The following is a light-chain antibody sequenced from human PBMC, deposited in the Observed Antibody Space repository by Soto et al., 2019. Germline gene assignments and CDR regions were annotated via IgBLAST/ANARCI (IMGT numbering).Light chain of an antibody. CDR3: QQYGSSPQT. CDR1: QAISSW. CDR2: KAS. V-gene: IGKV1-5*03. Sequence: DIQMTQSPSTLSGSVGDRVTITCRASQAISSWLAWYQQKPGKAPKLLIYKASTLKGGVPSRFSGSGSGTDFTLTISRLEPEDFAVYYCQQYGSSPQTFGQGTKVDIK. J-gene: IGKJ1*01.